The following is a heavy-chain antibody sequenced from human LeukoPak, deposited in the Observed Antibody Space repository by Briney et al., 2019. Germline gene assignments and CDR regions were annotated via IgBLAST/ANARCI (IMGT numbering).Heavy chain of an antibody. Sequence: GGSLRLSCAASGFTFSSYAMSWVRQAPGKGLEWVSAISGSGGSTYYADSVKGRFTISRDNSKNTLYLQMNSLRAEDTAVYYCAKDESISSGWPPSLDYWGQGTLVTVSS. CDR3: AKDESISSGWPPSLDY. D-gene: IGHD6-19*01. CDR2: ISGSGGST. J-gene: IGHJ4*02. V-gene: IGHV3-23*01. CDR1: GFTFSSYA.